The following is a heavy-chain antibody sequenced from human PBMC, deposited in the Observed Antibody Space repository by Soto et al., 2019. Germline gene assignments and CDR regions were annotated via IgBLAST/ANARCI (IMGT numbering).Heavy chain of an antibody. V-gene: IGHV4-39*01. CDR3: ARNTSWYSSDNWLDP. D-gene: IGHD2-2*01. J-gene: IGHJ5*02. Sequence: SETLSLTCTVSGGSISSSSYYWGWIRQPPGKGLEWIGSIYYSGSTYYNPSLKSRVTISVDTSKNQFSLKLSSVTAADTAVYYCARNTSWYSSDNWLDPWGQGTLVTVYS. CDR1: GGSISSSSYY. CDR2: IYYSGST.